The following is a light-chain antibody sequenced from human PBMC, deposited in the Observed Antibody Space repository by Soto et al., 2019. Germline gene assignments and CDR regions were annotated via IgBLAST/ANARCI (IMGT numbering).Light chain of an antibody. Sequence: DSQRSQPRANLSGSVEDRVTITCRASQDISSSLARHHQKPARAPELLIHGAHRLDSGVRSPFTGSGSATELSLTISRPRADDFATYESQECDLYPHTFGGGTKVDIK. CDR1: QDISSS. CDR3: QECDLYPHT. V-gene: IGKV1-5*01. CDR2: GAH. J-gene: IGKJ4*01.